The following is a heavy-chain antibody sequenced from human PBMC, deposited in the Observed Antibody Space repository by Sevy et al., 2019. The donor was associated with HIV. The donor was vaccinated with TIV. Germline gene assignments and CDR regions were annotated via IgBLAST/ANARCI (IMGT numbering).Heavy chain of an antibody. V-gene: IGHV3-48*03. Sequence: GGSLRLSCAASGFTFSSYEMNWVRQAPGKGLEWLSHISSSGSSMYYADSVKGRFTNSRDNAKNSLYLQMNSLRAEDTAVYYCARGGRRIDVYNRKDAFDIWGQGTMVTVSS. D-gene: IGHD1-20*01. CDR2: ISSSGSSM. CDR3: ARGGRRIDVYNRKDAFDI. J-gene: IGHJ3*02. CDR1: GFTFSSYE.